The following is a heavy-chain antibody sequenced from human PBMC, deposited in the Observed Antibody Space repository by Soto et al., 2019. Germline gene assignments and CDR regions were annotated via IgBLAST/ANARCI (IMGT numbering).Heavy chain of an antibody. V-gene: IGHV1-18*01. D-gene: IGHD2-15*01. CDR1: GYTFTAHG. Sequence: QVQLVQSGAEVKKPGASVKVSCKASGYTFTAHGISWVRQVPGQGLEWMGWVRGDNGHTNYAQTVQGRVTMTTDTSRNRAYMELRSLRSDDTAVYHCARDLGYCRSGTCYREWFDPWGQGTLVTVSS. J-gene: IGHJ5*02. CDR3: ARDLGYCRSGTCYREWFDP. CDR2: VRGDNGHT.